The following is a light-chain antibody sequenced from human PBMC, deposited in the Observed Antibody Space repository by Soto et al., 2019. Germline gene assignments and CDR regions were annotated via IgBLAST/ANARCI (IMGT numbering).Light chain of an antibody. CDR1: QSVRTY. CDR2: DAL. J-gene: IGKJ4*02. V-gene: IGKV3-11*01. Sequence: EIVLTQSPATLSLSPGERATLSCRASQSVRTYLAWYQQKPGQAPRHLHYDALHRATDIPARFSGRGSGTDATLTISNQEAEEFADDYGQQRSGGLTGGGRTEVEIK. CDR3: QQRSGGLT.